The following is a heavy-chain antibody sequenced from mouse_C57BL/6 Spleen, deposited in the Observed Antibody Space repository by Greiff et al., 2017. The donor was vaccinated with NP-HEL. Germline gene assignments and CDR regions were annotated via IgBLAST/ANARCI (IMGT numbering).Heavy chain of an antibody. CDR1: GFNIKNIY. V-gene: IGHV14-3*01. CDR2: IDPANGNT. D-gene: IGHD1-1*01. CDR3: ASLLVDDV. J-gene: IGHJ1*03. Sequence: VQLKESVAELVRPGASVKLSCTASGFNIKNIYMHWVKQGPEQGLGWIGRIDPANGNTKYAPKFQGKATITADTSSNTAYLQLSSLTSEDTAIYYCASLLVDDVWGTGTTVTVSS.